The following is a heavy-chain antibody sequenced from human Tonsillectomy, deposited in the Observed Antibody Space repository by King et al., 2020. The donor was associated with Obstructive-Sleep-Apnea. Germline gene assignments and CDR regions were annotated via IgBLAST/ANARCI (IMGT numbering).Heavy chain of an antibody. CDR3: ATTHYCSGGICYGYYFDY. Sequence: VQLVESGGGLVKPGGSLRLSCAASGFTFSSYSMNWVRQAPGKGLEWVSSITSSSSYIYYADSVKGRFTISRDNTNNSLSLQMNSLRAEDTAVYYCATTHYCSGGICYGYYFDYWGQGTLVTVSS. CDR1: GFTFSSYS. CDR2: ITSSSSYI. D-gene: IGHD2-15*01. J-gene: IGHJ4*02. V-gene: IGHV3-21*01.